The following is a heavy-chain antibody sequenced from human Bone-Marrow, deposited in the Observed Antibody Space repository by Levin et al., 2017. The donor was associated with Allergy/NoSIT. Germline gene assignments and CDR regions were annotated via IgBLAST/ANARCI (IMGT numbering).Heavy chain of an antibody. CDR3: ARGHFPYYYYGMDV. CDR1: GYTFTTYG. Sequence: ASVKVSCKASGYTFTTYGLTWVRQAPGQGLEWMGWVSAYSGNTNYALNLQDRVTMTTDTATNTAYMELASLRSDDTAIYYCARGHFPYYYYGMDVWGQGTTVVVSS. CDR2: VSAYSGNT. V-gene: IGHV1-18*01. J-gene: IGHJ6*02.